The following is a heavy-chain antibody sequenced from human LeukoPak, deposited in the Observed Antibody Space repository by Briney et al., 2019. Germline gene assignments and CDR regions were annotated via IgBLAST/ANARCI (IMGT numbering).Heavy chain of an antibody. J-gene: IGHJ6*03. CDR2: INWDGGST. Sequence: GGSLRLSCAASGFTFDDYGMSWVRQAPGKGLEWVSGINWDGGSTGYADSVKGRFTIARDNAKNSLYLQRNSLRAEDTALYYCERAGSLFTSYYYYYYMDVWGKGTTVTVSS. D-gene: IGHD2-21*01. CDR1: GFTFDDYG. CDR3: ERAGSLFTSYYYYYYMDV. V-gene: IGHV3-20*04.